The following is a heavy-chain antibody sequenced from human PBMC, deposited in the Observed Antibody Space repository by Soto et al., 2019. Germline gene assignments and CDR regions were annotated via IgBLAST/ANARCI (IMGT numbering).Heavy chain of an antibody. CDR2: IWYDGSNK. CDR3: ARTGSSSDAFDI. Sequence: GGSLRLSCAASGFTFSSYGMHWVRQAPGKGLEWVAVIWYDGSNKYYADSVKGRFTISRDNSKNTLYLQMNSLRAEDTAVYYCARTGSSSDAFDIWGQGKMVTGSS. D-gene: IGHD6-6*01. V-gene: IGHV3-33*01. CDR1: GFTFSSYG. J-gene: IGHJ3*02.